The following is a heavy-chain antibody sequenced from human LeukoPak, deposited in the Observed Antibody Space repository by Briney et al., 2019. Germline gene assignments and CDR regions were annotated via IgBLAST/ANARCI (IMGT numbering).Heavy chain of an antibody. Sequence: SETLSLTCAVYGGSFSGYYWSWIRQPPGKGLEWIGEINHSGSTNYNPSLKSRVTISVDTSKNQFSLKLSSVTAADTAVYYCASGGYGDYDYWGQGTLVTVSS. D-gene: IGHD4-17*01. CDR1: GGSFSGYY. CDR3: ASGGYGDYDY. V-gene: IGHV4-34*01. J-gene: IGHJ4*02. CDR2: INHSGST.